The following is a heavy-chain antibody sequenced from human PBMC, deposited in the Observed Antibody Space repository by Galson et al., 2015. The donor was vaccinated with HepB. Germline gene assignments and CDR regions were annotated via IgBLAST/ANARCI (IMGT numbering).Heavy chain of an antibody. CDR3: ASEWTMISA. CDR2: ISYDGSNK. D-gene: IGHD3-22*01. CDR1: GFTFSSYA. J-gene: IGHJ5*02. Sequence: SLRLSCAASGFTFSSYAMHWVRQAPGKGLEWVAVISYDGSNKYYADSVKGRFTISRDNSKNTLYLQMNSLRAEDTAVYYCASEWTMISAWGQGTLVTVSS. V-gene: IGHV3-30*04.